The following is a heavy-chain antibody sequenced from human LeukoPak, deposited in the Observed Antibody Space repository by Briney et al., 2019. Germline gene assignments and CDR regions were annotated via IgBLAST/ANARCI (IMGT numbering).Heavy chain of an antibody. J-gene: IGHJ4*02. CDR3: ARGDVAAAGTPSRLGEHKIFDY. CDR2: INPNSGGT. Sequence: GASVKVSCKASGGTFSSYAISWVRQAPGQGLEWMGCINPNSGGTNYAQKFQGRVTMTRDTSISTAYMELSRLRSDDTAVYYCARGDVAAAGTPSRLGEHKIFDYWGQGTLVTVSS. V-gene: IGHV1-2*02. CDR1: GGTFSSYA. D-gene: IGHD6-13*01.